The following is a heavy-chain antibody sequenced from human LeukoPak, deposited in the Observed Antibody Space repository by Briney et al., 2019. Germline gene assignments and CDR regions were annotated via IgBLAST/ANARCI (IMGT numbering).Heavy chain of an antibody. V-gene: IGHV3-21*01. J-gene: IGHJ2*01. D-gene: IGHD1-14*01. CDR1: GFTFSSYS. CDR3: ARGRNRFGYWYFDL. Sequence: GGSLRLSCAASGFTFSSYSMNWVRQAPGKGLEWVSSISSSSSYIHYADSVKGRFTISRDTAKNSLYLQMNSLRAEDTAVYYCARGRNRFGYWYFDLWGRGTLVTVSS. CDR2: ISSSSSYI.